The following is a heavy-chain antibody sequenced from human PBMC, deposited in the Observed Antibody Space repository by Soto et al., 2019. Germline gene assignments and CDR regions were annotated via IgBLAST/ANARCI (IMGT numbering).Heavy chain of an antibody. V-gene: IGHV3-23*01. J-gene: IGHJ6*03. CDR1: GFTFSSYA. Sequence: EVQLLESGGGLVQPGGSLRLSCAASGFTFSSYAMSWVRQAPGKGLEWVSAISGSGGSTYYADSVKGRFTISRDNSKNTLYLQMNSLRAEDTAVYYCAKASTAYYDILTGYYMEGYYMDVWGKGTTVTVSS. D-gene: IGHD3-9*01. CDR2: ISGSGGST. CDR3: AKASTAYYDILTGYYMEGYYMDV.